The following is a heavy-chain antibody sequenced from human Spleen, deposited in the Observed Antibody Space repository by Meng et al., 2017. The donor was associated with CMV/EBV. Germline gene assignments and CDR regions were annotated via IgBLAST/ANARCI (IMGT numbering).Heavy chain of an antibody. CDR3: ARGGAELLTPETFDI. CDR1: SVYSNSAA. Sequence: SVYSNSAAWNWIRQSPSRGLEWLGRTYYRSKWYNDYAVSVKSRITINPDTSKNQFSLQLNSVTPEDTAVYCCARGGAELLTPETFDIWGQGTMVTVSS. V-gene: IGHV6-1*01. D-gene: IGHD1-26*01. J-gene: IGHJ3*02. CDR2: TYYRSKWYN.